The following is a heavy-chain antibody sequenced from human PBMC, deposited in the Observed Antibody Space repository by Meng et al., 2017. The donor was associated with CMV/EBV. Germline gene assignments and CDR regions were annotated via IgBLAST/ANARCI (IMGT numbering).Heavy chain of an antibody. CDR3: TKDRLVGATTGFDF. CDR2: IRYDGSRK. V-gene: IGHV3-30*02. Sequence: VRLGCSGGAVVHRGGSLGLSFVPSGFTFSTYGMHWVRQAPGKGLEWVTFIRYDGSRKYYADSVKGRFTISRDNSKNTLYLQMNNLRAEDTAVYYCTKDRLVGATTGFDFWGQGTLVTVSS. CDR1: GFTFSTYG. J-gene: IGHJ4*02. D-gene: IGHD1-26*01.